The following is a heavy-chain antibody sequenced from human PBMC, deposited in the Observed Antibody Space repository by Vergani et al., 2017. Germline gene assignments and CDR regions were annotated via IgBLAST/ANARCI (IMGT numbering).Heavy chain of an antibody. J-gene: IGHJ4*02. Sequence: QVQLQESGPGLVKPSQTLSLTCTVSGGSITSSSYYWGWIRQPPGKGLEWIGNIYHSGGAYYNPSLKGRVTISVDTSKNQFSLEVTSVTAADTAMYYCARMGGYDEGDAFRIGYFDSWGPGILVTVSS. CDR3: ARMGGYDEGDAFRIGYFDS. CDR1: GGSITSSSYY. D-gene: IGHD3-22*01. CDR2: IYHSGGA. V-gene: IGHV4-39*01.